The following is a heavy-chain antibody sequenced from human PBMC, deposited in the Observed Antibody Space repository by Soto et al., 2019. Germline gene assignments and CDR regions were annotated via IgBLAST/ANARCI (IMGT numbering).Heavy chain of an antibody. CDR1: GDSVSSNSAA. J-gene: IGHJ6*02. V-gene: IGHV6-1*01. Sequence: SQTLSLTCAISGDSVSSNSAAWNWIRQSPSRGLEWLGRTYYRSKWYNDYAVSVKSRITINPDTSKNQFSLQLNSVTPEDTAVYYCARDPSEVLRFLEWLSPYYYYGMDVWGQGTTVTVSS. CDR3: ARDPSEVLRFLEWLSPYYYYGMDV. CDR2: TYYRSKWYN. D-gene: IGHD3-3*01.